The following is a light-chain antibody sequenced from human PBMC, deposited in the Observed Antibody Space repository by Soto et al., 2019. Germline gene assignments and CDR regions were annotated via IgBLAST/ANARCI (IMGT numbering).Light chain of an antibody. J-gene: IGKJ1*01. CDR1: QSVLVSSMNENC. CDR2: WAS. V-gene: IGKV4-1*01. CDR3: QQCYSPPWT. Sequence: DIVMTQSPASLAVSLGERAAIKCKSSQSVLVSSMNENCLGWYQQKPGQPPKLLIYWASTRASGVPDRFSGSWSGTDFPLTITKLQAEDVGLYYCQQCYSPPWTFGQGTKVEIK.